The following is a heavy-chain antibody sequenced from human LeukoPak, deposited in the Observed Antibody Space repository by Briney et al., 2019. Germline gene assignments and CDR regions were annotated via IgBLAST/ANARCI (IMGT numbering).Heavy chain of an antibody. J-gene: IGHJ3*02. V-gene: IGHV4-4*07. D-gene: IGHD3-22*01. CDR2: IYTSGST. Sequence: KPSEALSLTCTVSDDSISSYYWSWIRQPAGKGLEWIGRIYTSGSTYYNPSLKGRVTMSVDTSKNQFSLKLSSVTAADTAVYYCARDQGYYYDTSGYYDAFDIWGQGTMVTVSS. CDR3: ARDQGYYYDTSGYYDAFDI. CDR1: DDSISSYY.